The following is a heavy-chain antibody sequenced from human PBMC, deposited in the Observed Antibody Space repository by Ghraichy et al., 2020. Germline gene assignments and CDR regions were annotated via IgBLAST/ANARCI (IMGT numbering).Heavy chain of an antibody. D-gene: IGHD2-2*02. CDR3: ARGGPYTPQYYYYGMDV. V-gene: IGHV1-8*01. CDR1: GYTFTSYD. CDR2: MNPNSGNT. J-gene: IGHJ6*02. Sequence: ASVKVSCKASGYTFTSYDINWVRQATGQGLEWMGWMNPNSGNTGYAQKFQGRVTMTRNTSISTAYMELSSLRSEDTAVYYCARGGPYTPQYYYYGMDVWGQGTTVTVSS.